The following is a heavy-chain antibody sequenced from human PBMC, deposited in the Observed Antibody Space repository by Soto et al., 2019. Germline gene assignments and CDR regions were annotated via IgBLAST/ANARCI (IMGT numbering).Heavy chain of an antibody. J-gene: IGHJ5*02. Sequence: TVSLTCTVSGGSISSGGYYWSWIRQHAGKGLERIGYIYYSGSTYYNPSLKSRVTISVDTSKNQFSLKLSSVTAAGTALYYCARALRTIFGVASPPWFDPLAQVTLGTFSS. CDR3: ARALRTIFGVASPPWFDP. CDR1: GGSISSGGYY. V-gene: IGHV4-31*03. CDR2: IYYSGST. D-gene: IGHD3-3*01.